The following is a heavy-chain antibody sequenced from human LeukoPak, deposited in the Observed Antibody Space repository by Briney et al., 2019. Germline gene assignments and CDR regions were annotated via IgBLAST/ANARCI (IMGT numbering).Heavy chain of an antibody. CDR1: GGSISGTDLY. D-gene: IGHD6-19*01. CDR3: ARGEGSSSGWYLEYFQH. J-gene: IGHJ1*01. CDR2: IHSSGNS. V-gene: IGHV4-39*07. Sequence: SETLSLTCTVSGGSISGTDLYWGWIRQLPGKGLEWIENIHSSGNSFCNPSLKSRVTISVDTSKNQFSLKLSSVTAADTAVYYCARGEGSSSGWYLEYFQHWGQGTLVTVSS.